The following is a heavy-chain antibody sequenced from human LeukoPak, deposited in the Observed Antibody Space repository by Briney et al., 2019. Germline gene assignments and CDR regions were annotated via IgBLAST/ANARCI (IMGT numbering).Heavy chain of an antibody. Sequence: GGSLRLSCAASGFTFTNFAMSWVRQAPGKGLKWVSVISGNSGSTYYADSVKGRFTISRENSKNTLYLQMNSLRAEDTAVYYCARDLTYYYDSSGYSTGDAFDIWGQGTMVTVSS. CDR1: GFTFTNFA. CDR2: ISGNSGST. D-gene: IGHD3-22*01. CDR3: ARDLTYYYDSSGYSTGDAFDI. J-gene: IGHJ3*02. V-gene: IGHV3-23*01.